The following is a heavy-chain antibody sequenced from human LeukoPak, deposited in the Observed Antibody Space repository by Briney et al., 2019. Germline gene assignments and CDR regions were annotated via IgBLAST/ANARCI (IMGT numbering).Heavy chain of an antibody. Sequence: PGGSLRLSCAASGFTFSSYSMNWVRQAPGKGLEWVSYISSSSSTIYYADSVKGRFTISRDNAKTSLYLQMNSLRAEDTAVYYCARGALPLGYSSSWYEDWFDPWGQGTLVTVSS. J-gene: IGHJ5*02. CDR1: GFTFSSYS. CDR3: ARGALPLGYSSSWYEDWFDP. D-gene: IGHD6-13*01. V-gene: IGHV3-48*01. CDR2: ISSSSSTI.